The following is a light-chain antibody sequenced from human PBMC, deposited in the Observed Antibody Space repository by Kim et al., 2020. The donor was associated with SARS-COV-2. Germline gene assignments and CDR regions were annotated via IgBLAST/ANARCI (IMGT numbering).Light chain of an antibody. J-gene: IGLJ3*02. V-gene: IGLV3-21*04. CDR2: YDS. Sequence: SYELTQPPSVSVAPGKTARITCGGNNIGSKSVHWYQQKPCQAPVLVIYYDSDLPSRIPERFSGSNSGNTATLTISRVEAGDEADYYCRVRDSSSDHPVFG. CDR3: RVRDSSSDHPV. CDR1: NIGSKS.